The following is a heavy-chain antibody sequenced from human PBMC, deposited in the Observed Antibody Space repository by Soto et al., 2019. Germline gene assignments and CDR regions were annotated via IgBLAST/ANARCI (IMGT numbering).Heavy chain of an antibody. Sequence: QLQLQESGPGLVKPSQTLSLACTVSGGSFSSGGYYWSWIRQLPGKGLEWIGHIFYSGSTYYNPSLKSRITISLDTSKNQFSLKLSSVTAADTAVYYCARATSFSGHHGYWGQGTMVTVSS. J-gene: IGHJ4*02. CDR2: IFYSGST. CDR3: ARATSFSGHHGY. V-gene: IGHV4-31*03. D-gene: IGHD2-8*02. CDR1: GGSFSSGGYY.